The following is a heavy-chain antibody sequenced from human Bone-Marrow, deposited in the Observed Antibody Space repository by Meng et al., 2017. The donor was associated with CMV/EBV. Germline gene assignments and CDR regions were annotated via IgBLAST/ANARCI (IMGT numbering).Heavy chain of an antibody. Sequence: ASVNVSCKASGYTFPSYGISWVRQAPGQGLEWMGWISAYNGNTNYAQKLQGRVPMTTDTSTSTAYTELRSLRSDDTAVYYCARDNGVGANLAYWGQGTRVNVSS. CDR3: ARDNGVGANLAY. CDR2: ISAYNGNT. CDR1: GYTFPSYG. J-gene: IGHJ4*02. D-gene: IGHD1-26*01. V-gene: IGHV1-18*01.